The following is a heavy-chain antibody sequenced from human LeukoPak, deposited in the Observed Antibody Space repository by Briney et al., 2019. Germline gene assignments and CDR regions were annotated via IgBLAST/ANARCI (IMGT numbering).Heavy chain of an antibody. V-gene: IGHV4-39*07. CDR2: IYYSGST. CDR1: GGSISSSSYY. Sequence: SETLSLTCTVSGGSISSSSYYWGWIRQPPGKGLEWIGSIYYSGSTNYNPSLKSRVTISVDTSKNQFSLKLSSVTAADTAVYYCARVSGLGSLFDYWGQGTLVTVSS. J-gene: IGHJ4*02. D-gene: IGHD5-12*01. CDR3: ARVSGLGSLFDY.